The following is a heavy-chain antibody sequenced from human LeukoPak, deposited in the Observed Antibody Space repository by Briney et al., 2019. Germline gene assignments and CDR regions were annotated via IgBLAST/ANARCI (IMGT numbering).Heavy chain of an antibody. V-gene: IGHV4-34*01. CDR3: ARHFPPSAYSSGWYAPFDY. J-gene: IGHJ4*02. CDR1: GGSFSGYY. D-gene: IGHD6-19*01. CDR2: INHSGST. Sequence: SETLSLTCAVYGGSFSGYYWSWIRQPPGEGLEWIGEINHSGSTNYNPFLKSRVTISVDTSKNQFSLKLSSVTAADTAVYYCARHFPPSAYSSGWYAPFDYWGQGTLVTVSS.